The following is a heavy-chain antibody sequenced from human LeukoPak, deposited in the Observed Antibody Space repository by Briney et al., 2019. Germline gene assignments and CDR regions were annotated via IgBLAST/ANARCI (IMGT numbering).Heavy chain of an antibody. CDR1: GVSISSSNSY. CDR2: IYYSGST. J-gene: IGHJ4*02. Sequence: SETLSLTCTVSGVSISSSNSYWRWLRQPPGKGLEWIGYIYYSGSTNYNPSLKSRVTISVDTSKNQFSLKLSSVTAADTAVYYCASQGIWGYEPSDYWGQGTLVTVSS. V-gene: IGHV4-61*01. D-gene: IGHD5-12*01. CDR3: ASQGIWGYEPSDY.